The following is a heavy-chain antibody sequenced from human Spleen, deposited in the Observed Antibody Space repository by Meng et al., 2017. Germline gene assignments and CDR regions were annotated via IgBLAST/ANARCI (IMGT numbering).Heavy chain of an antibody. Sequence: QVQPVQSGPEVKKPGASVKVSCKASDYTFTGYGVSWVRQAPGQGLEWMAWLGAHDGDTSHAPKFQGRVTVSADRPTATAYMELRSLRSDDTAVYYCARVVEGRGYSGYDSWGQGTLVTVSS. V-gene: IGHV1-18*01. J-gene: IGHJ5*02. CDR3: ARVVEGRGYSGYDS. D-gene: IGHD5-12*01. CDR1: DYTFTGYG. CDR2: LGAHDGDT.